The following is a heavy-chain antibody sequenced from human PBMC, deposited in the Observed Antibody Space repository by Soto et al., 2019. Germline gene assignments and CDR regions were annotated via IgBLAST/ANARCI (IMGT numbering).Heavy chain of an antibody. V-gene: IGHV4-31*03. CDR3: ARGLAYCGGDCYSVRRSWFDP. Sequence: QVQLQESGPGLVKPSQTLSLTCTVSGGSISSGGYYWSWIRQHPGKGLEWIGYIYYSGSTYYNPYLKSRVTISVDTSKNQFSLKLSSVTAADTAVYYCARGLAYCGGDCYSVRRSWFDPWGQGTLVTVSS. CDR2: IYYSGST. J-gene: IGHJ5*02. D-gene: IGHD2-21*02. CDR1: GGSISSGGYY.